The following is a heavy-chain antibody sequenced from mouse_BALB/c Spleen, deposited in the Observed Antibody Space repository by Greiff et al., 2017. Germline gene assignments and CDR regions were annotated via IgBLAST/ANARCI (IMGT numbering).Heavy chain of an antibody. CDR3: ARRGSSPYYYAMDY. CDR1: GYTFSSYW. Sequence: VQLQQSGAELMKPGASVKISCKATGYTFSSYWIEWVKQRPGHGLEWIGEILPGSGSTNYNEKFKGKATFTADTSSNTAYMQLSSLTSEDSAVYYCARRGSSPYYYAMDYWGQGTSVTVSS. CDR2: ILPGSGST. J-gene: IGHJ4*01. V-gene: IGHV1-9*01. D-gene: IGHD1-1*01.